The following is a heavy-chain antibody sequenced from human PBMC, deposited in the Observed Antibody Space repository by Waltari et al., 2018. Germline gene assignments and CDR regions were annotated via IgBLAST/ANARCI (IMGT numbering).Heavy chain of an antibody. Sequence: QVQLQESGPGLVKPSETLSLTCTVSGGSISSYYWSWIRQPPGKGLEWIGYIYYSGSTNYNPSLKSRVTISVDTSKNQCSLKLSSVTAADTAVYYCAGGGSSSFYFDYWGQGTLVTVSS. V-gene: IGHV4-59*01. J-gene: IGHJ4*02. CDR3: AGGGSSSFYFDY. D-gene: IGHD6-6*01. CDR2: IYYSGST. CDR1: GGSISSYY.